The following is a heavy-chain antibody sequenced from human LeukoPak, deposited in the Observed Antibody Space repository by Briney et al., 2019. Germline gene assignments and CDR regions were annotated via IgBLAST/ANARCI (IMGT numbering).Heavy chain of an antibody. CDR1: GGPFNGYY. D-gene: IGHD1-26*01. V-gene: IGHV4-34*01. Sequence: SETLSLTCTIYGGPFNGYYWSWIRQPPGKGLEWIGEINHSGTTNYNPSLERRVAISVDTSKNQFSLKLSSMTAADTAVYYCARGGSYPTSNDYWGQGTLVTVSS. J-gene: IGHJ4*02. CDR3: ARGGSYPTSNDY. CDR2: INHSGTT.